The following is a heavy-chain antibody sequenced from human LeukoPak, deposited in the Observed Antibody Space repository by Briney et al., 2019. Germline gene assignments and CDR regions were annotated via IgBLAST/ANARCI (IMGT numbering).Heavy chain of an antibody. Sequence: SETLSLTCAVYGGSFSGYYWSWIRQPPGKGLEWIGEINHSGSTNYNPSLKSRVTISVDTSKNQFSLKLSSVTAADTAVYYCARVFKRITMVRGVIAGGYFDYWGQGTLVTVSS. CDR1: GGSFSGYY. CDR2: INHSGST. D-gene: IGHD3-10*01. J-gene: IGHJ4*02. CDR3: ARVFKRITMVRGVIAGGYFDY. V-gene: IGHV4-34*01.